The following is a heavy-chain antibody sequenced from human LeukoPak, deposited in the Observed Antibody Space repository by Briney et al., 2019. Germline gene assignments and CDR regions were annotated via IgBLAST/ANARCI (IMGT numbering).Heavy chain of an antibody. Sequence: SETLSLTCAVYGGSFSGYYWSWIRQLPGKGLEWIGEINHSGSTNYNPSLKSRVTISVDTSKNQFSLKLSSVTAADTAVYYCARAYSPPQWSPFDYWGQGTLVTVSS. CDR2: INHSGST. D-gene: IGHD6-13*01. CDR1: GGSFSGYY. CDR3: ARAYSPPQWSPFDY. V-gene: IGHV4-34*01. J-gene: IGHJ4*02.